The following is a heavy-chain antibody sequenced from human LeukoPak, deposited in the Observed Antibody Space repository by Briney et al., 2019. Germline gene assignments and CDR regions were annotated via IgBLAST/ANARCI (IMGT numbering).Heavy chain of an antibody. CDR3: AKDGSDYGSYYYYGMDV. CDR2: ISYDGSNK. Sequence: PGGSLRLSCAASGNYWMHWVRQAPGKGLEWVAVISYDGSNKYYADSVKGRFTISRDNSKNTLYLQMNSLRAEDTAVYYCAKDGSDYGSYYYYGMDVWGQGTTVTVSS. V-gene: IGHV3-30*18. J-gene: IGHJ6*02. CDR1: GNYW. D-gene: IGHD4-17*01.